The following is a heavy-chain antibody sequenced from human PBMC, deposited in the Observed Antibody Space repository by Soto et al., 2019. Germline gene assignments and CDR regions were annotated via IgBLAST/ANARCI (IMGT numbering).Heavy chain of an antibody. V-gene: IGHV1-69*13. Sequence: SVKVSCKASGGTFSSYAISWVRQAPGQGLEWMGGIIPIFGTANYAQKFQGRVTITADESTSTAYMELSSLRSEDTAVYYCARAREPEYSSSIFFDYWGRGTLVTVSS. CDR2: IIPIFGTA. D-gene: IGHD6-6*01. CDR1: GGTFSSYA. CDR3: ARAREPEYSSSIFFDY. J-gene: IGHJ4*02.